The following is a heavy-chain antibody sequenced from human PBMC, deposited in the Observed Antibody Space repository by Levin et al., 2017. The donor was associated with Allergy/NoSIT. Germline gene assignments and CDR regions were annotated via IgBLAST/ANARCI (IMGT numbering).Heavy chain of an antibody. CDR1: GFTFSSYG. CDR3: AKGSTYYDILTGYSDAFDI. Sequence: PGGSLRLSCAASGFTFSSYGMHWVRQAPGKGLEWVAVISYDGSNKYYADSVKGRFTISRDNSKNTLYLQMNSLRAEDTAVYYCAKGSTYYDILTGYSDAFDIWGQGTMVTVSS. CDR2: ISYDGSNK. V-gene: IGHV3-30*18. D-gene: IGHD3-9*01. J-gene: IGHJ3*02.